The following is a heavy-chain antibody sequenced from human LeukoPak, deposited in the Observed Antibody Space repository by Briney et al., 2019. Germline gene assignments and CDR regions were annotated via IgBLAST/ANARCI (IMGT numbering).Heavy chain of an antibody. J-gene: IGHJ4*02. CDR3: ARSRFYDSSGYHFDY. CDR2: ISGSSGST. CDR1: GFTFSSYA. D-gene: IGHD3-22*01. V-gene: IGHV3-23*01. Sequence: GGSLRLSCAASGFTFSSYAMSWVRQAPGKGREWVSGISGSSGSTYYADSVRVRFTISRDNSKNTLYLQMDTLGAEATAVYYCARSRFYDSSGYHFDYWGQGTLVTVSS.